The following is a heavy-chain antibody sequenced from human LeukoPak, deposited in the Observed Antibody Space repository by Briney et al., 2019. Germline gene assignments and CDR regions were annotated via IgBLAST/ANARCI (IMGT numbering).Heavy chain of an antibody. CDR1: GFTFSSFS. Sequence: GGSLRLSCGASGFTFSSFSMNWVRQAPGKGLEWVSSISSSSRYIYYADSVKGRFTVSRDNAKNSLYLQMNSLRAEDTAVYYCARDDAPYTSSANFDYWGQGTLVTVSS. J-gene: IGHJ4*02. V-gene: IGHV3-21*01. CDR2: ISSSSRYI. D-gene: IGHD6-6*01. CDR3: ARDDAPYTSSANFDY.